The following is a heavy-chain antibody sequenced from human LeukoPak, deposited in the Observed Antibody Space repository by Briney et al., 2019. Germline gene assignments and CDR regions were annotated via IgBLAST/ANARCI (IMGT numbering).Heavy chain of an antibody. CDR2: IYPGDSDT. CDR1: GYTFSSYW. D-gene: IGHD3-3*01. CDR3: ARQNDFRLDY. V-gene: IGHV5-51*01. Sequence: GESLNISCKGSGYTFSSYWIGWVRQMPGKGLEWMGIIYPGDSDTRYSPSLQGQVTISVDTSIGTAYLQWSSLKASDTAIYYCARQNDFRLDYWGQGTLVTVSS. J-gene: IGHJ4*02.